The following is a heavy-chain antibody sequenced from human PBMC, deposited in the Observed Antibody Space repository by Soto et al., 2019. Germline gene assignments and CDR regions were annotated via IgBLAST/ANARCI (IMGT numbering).Heavy chain of an antibody. D-gene: IGHD2-8*01. CDR3: ARVGGYCTNGVCYGMDV. J-gene: IGHJ6*02. CDR2: INPNSGGT. CDR1: GYTFTGYH. Sequence: ASVKVSCKASGYTFTGYHMHWVRQAPGQGLEWMGWINPNSGGTNYAQKFQGWVTMTRDTSVSTAYMELSRLRSDDTAVYYCARVGGYCTNGVCYGMDVWGQGTTVTVSS. V-gene: IGHV1-2*04.